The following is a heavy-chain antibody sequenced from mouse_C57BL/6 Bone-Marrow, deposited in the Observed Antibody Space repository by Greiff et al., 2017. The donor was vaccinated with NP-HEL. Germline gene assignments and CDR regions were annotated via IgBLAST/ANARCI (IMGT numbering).Heavy chain of an antibody. J-gene: IGHJ4*01. D-gene: IGHD1-1*01. Sequence: VQLLHSGPELVRPGVSVKLSCKGSGYTFTDYAMHWVQQSHAKSLEWIGVISTYYGDACYNHKFKDKVTMSVDKSSSTAYMKLARLTTEGSAVDYCARSGFGSSLYAMDYWGQGTSVTVSS. CDR2: ISTYYGDA. CDR1: GYTFTDYA. CDR3: ARSGFGSSLYAMDY. V-gene: IGHV1-67*01.